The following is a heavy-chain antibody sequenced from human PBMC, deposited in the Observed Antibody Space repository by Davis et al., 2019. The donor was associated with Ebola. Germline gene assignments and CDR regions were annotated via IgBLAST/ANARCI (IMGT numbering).Heavy chain of an antibody. CDR2: IDPSDSYT. J-gene: IGHJ4*02. CDR1: GYSFTSYW. Sequence: GESLKISCHGSGYSFTSYWISWVRQMPGKGLEWMGRIDPSDSYTNYSPSFQGHVTISADKSISTAYLQWSSLKASDTAMYYCARGAIFGVEAIKNFDYWGQGTQVAVSS. V-gene: IGHV5-10-1*01. CDR3: ARGAIFGVEAIKNFDY. D-gene: IGHD3-3*01.